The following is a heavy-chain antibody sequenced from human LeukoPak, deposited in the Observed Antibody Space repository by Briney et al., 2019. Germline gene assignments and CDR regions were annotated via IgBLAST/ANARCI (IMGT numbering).Heavy chain of an antibody. CDR2: IYWDDNK. CDR1: RFSLSTSEVG. CDR3: AHKAVTGRYRYLYFDY. J-gene: IGHJ4*02. Sequence: ESGPTLVNPTQTLTLTCTFSRFSLSTSEVGVGWIRQPPGKALEWLALIYWDDNKRYSPSLKSRLTITKDTSKNQLVLTMTNMDPVDTATYYCAHKAVTGRYRYLYFDYWGQGTLVTVSS. D-gene: IGHD3-16*02. V-gene: IGHV2-5*02.